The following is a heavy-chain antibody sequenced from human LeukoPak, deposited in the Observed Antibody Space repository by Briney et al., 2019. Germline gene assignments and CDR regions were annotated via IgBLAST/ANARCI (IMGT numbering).Heavy chain of an antibody. Sequence: GASVKVSCKASGYTFTSYGISWVRQAPGQGLEWMGWISAYNGNTNYAQKLQGRVTMTTDKSTSTAYMELSSLRSEDTAVCYCASGGPASGSYYQRLRWYFDYWGQGTLVTVSS. CDR1: GYTFTSYG. D-gene: IGHD1-26*01. V-gene: IGHV1-18*01. CDR2: ISAYNGNT. CDR3: ASGGPASGSYYQRLRWYFDY. J-gene: IGHJ4*02.